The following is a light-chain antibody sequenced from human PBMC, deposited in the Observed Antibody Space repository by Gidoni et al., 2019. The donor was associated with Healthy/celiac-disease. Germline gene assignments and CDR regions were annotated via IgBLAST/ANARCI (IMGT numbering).Light chain of an antibody. CDR1: SSNIGNNY. CDR3: GTWDSSLSAVV. J-gene: IGLJ2*01. Sequence: QSVLQQPPSVSAAPGQKVTISCSGSSSNIGNNYVSWYQQLPGTAPKLLIYENNKRPSGIPDRFSGSKSGTSATLGITGLQTGDEADYYCGTWDSSLSAVVFGGGTKLTVL. CDR2: ENN. V-gene: IGLV1-51*02.